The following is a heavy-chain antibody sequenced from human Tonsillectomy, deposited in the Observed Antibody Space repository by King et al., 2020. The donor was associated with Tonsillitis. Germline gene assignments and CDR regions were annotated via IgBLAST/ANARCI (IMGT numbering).Heavy chain of an antibody. CDR3: AHTVGYDSSGSTNDAFNI. Sequence: ITLKESGPTLVKPTQTLTLTCTFSGFSLSTSGVGVGWIRQPPGKALDWLALIYWNDDKRYTPSLKSRLTITKDTSKNPVVLIMTNMDPVDTAPYYCAHTVGYDSSGSTNDAFNIWGQGTMVTVSS. CDR2: IYWNDDK. CDR1: GFSLSTSGVG. V-gene: IGHV2-5*01. J-gene: IGHJ3*02. D-gene: IGHD3-22*01.